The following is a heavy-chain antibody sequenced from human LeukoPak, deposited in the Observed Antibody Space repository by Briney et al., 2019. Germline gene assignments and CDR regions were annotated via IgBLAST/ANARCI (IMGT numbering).Heavy chain of an antibody. CDR2: IYTSGST. J-gene: IGHJ4*02. CDR1: GGSISSYY. Sequence: SETLSLTCTVSGGSISSYYWSWIRQPAGKGLEWIGRIYTSGSTNYNPSPKSRVTMSVDTSKNQFSLKLSSVTAADTAVYYCARCSLFTKYFDYWGQGTLATVSS. CDR3: ARCSLFTKYFDY. D-gene: IGHD2-21*01. V-gene: IGHV4-4*07.